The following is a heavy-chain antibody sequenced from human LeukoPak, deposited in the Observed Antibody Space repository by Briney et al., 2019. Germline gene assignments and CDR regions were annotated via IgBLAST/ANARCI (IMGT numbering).Heavy chain of an antibody. CDR2: IRHDGTKE. Sequence: GGSLRLSCAASGFSFSSYGMHWVRQAPAKGLEWVAFIRHDGTKEYYADSVKGRFTVSRDNSKNTLYLQMNSLRAEDTAVYYCAKTPGMTTVTEFDYWGQGTLVTVSS. CDR1: GFSFSSYG. J-gene: IGHJ4*02. CDR3: AKTPGMTTVTEFDY. V-gene: IGHV3-30*02. D-gene: IGHD4-17*01.